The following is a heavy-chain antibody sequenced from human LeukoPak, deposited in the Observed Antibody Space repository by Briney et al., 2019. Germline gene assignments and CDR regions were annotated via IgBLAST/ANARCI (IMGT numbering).Heavy chain of an antibody. D-gene: IGHD2-21*02. CDR1: GFTFSSYW. CDR3: AKDFELVETPGDDFEY. J-gene: IGHJ4*02. CDR2: TTPDGSYT. V-gene: IGHV3-74*01. Sequence: GGSLRLSCAASGFTFSSYWMHWVRQAPGKGLVWLSRTTPDGSYTSYAGAVKGRFTISRDNAKNTLYLQMNSLSAEDTAVYYCAKDFELVETPGDDFEYWGQGALVTVSS.